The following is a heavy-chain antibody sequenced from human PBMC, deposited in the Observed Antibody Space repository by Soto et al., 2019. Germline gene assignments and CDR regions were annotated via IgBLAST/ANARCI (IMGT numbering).Heavy chain of an antibody. J-gene: IGHJ5*02. CDR3: TKTIVGES. CDR2: ISGSGGST. V-gene: IGHV3-23*01. D-gene: IGHD1-26*01. Sequence: GSLRLSCAASGFTFSTYAMAWVRQPPGKGLEWVSAISGSGGSTFYADSVRGRFTISRDNSKNTLYLQMNSLRGDDTALYYCTKTIVGESWGQGTLVTVSS. CDR1: GFTFSTYA.